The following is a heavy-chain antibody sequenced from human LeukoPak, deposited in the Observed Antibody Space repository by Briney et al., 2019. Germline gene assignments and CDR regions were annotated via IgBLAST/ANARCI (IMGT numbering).Heavy chain of an antibody. CDR3: ASGRWSDYLDY. CDR2: INSDVSST. Sequence: RGSRTLSCAASGFTFSSYWMHWVRQAPGKGLVWVSHINSDVSSTNYADSVKGRFTISRDNAKNTLYLQMNSLRAEDTAVYYCASGRWSDYLDYWGQGTLVTVSS. D-gene: IGHD3-3*01. CDR1: GFTFSSYW. J-gene: IGHJ4*02. V-gene: IGHV3-74*01.